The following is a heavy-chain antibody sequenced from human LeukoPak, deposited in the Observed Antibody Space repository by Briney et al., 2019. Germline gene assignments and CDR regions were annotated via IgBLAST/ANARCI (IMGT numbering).Heavy chain of an antibody. CDR3: ARDGYSYGYWYY. D-gene: IGHD5-18*01. CDR2: IYSGGST. CDR1: GLTVSSNY. J-gene: IGHJ4*02. V-gene: IGHV3-66*01. Sequence: GGSLRLSCGASGLTVSSNYMSWVRQAPGKGLEWVSVIYSGGSTYYADSVKGRFTISRDNSKNTLYLQMNSLRAEDTAVYYCARDGYSYGYWYYWGQGTLVTVSS.